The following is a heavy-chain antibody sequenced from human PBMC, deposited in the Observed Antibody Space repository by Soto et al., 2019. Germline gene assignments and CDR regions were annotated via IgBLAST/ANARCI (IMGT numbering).Heavy chain of an antibody. V-gene: IGHV1-2*04. CDR1: GYTFTGYY. Sequence: QVQLVQSGAEVKKPGASVKVSCKASGYTFTGYYIHWVRQAPGQGLEWMGWISPNSGATKYAQKFQAWVTMTKDTSINTVYMELTRLRSDDAAVYYCAREGSGVDYWGQGPLVTVSS. J-gene: IGHJ4*02. CDR3: AREGSGVDY. D-gene: IGHD3-10*01. CDR2: ISPNSGAT.